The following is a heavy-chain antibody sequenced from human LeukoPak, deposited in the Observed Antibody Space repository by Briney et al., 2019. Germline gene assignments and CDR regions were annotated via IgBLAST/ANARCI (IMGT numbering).Heavy chain of an antibody. J-gene: IGHJ4*02. V-gene: IGHV3-20*04. CDR3: ARGLYYYDSSGYYYLGY. D-gene: IGHD3-22*01. CDR1: GFTFTDYA. Sequence: GGSLRLSCAVSGFTFTDYAMTWVRQAPGKGLEWVSGINWNGGSTGYADSVKGRFTISRDNAKNSLYLQMNSLRAEDTALYYCARGLYYYDSSGYYYLGYWGQGTLVTVSS. CDR2: INWNGGST.